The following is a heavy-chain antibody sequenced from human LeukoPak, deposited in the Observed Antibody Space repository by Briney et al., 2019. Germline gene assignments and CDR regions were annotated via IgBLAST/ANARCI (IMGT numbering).Heavy chain of an antibody. D-gene: IGHD6-13*01. CDR3: LLAAGTGRTY. CDR2: INPNSGGT. Sequence: ASVKVSCKASGYTFIAYYMQWVRQAPGQGPEWMGWINPNSGGTNYAQKFQGRVTMTRDTSISTAYMELSRLRSDDTAVYYCLLAAGTGRTYWGQGTLVTVSS. CDR1: GYTFIAYY. J-gene: IGHJ4*02. V-gene: IGHV1-2*02.